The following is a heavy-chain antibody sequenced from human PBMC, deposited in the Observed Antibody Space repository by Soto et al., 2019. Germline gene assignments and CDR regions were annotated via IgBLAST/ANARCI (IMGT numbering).Heavy chain of an antibody. CDR3: ASRKVPAAVWWDGAFDI. D-gene: IGHD2-2*01. CDR1: VFAISSNY. V-gene: IGHV3-53*01. Sequence: ESGGGLIQPGGSLRLSCTASVFAISSNYMTWVRQAPGKGLEWVSLLYSGGSKYYADSVKGRFTISRDSSKNTLFLQMDSLRAEDTAVYFCASRKVPAAVWWDGAFDIWGHGTTVAVSS. J-gene: IGHJ3*02. CDR2: LYSGGSK.